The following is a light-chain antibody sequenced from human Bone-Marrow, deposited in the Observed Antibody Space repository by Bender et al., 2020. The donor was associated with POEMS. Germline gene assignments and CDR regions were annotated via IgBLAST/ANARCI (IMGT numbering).Light chain of an antibody. V-gene: IGLV2-8*01. CDR3: AAWHDSLTYVL. J-gene: IGLJ2*01. CDR1: SSDVGGYNS. CDR2: EVS. Sequence: GTSSDVGGYNSVSWYQQYPGKAPKLVIYEVSKRPSGVPDRFSGSKSGTSASLAISGLRSEDEADYYCAAWHDSLTYVLFGGGTKLTVL.